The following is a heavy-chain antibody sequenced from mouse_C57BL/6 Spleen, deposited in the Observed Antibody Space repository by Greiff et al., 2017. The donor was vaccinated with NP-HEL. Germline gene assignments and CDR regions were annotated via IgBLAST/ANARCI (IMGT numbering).Heavy chain of an antibody. CDR2: ISSGSSTI. J-gene: IGHJ2*01. V-gene: IGHV5-17*01. D-gene: IGHD1-1*01. Sequence: EVNVVESGGGLVKPGGSLKLSCAASGFTFSDYGMHWVRQAPEKGLEWVAYISSGSSTIYYADTVKGRFTISRDNAKNTLFLQMTSLRSEDTAMYYCARQDYYGSSYVDDYWGQGTTLTVSS. CDR3: ARQDYYGSSYVDDY. CDR1: GFTFSDYG.